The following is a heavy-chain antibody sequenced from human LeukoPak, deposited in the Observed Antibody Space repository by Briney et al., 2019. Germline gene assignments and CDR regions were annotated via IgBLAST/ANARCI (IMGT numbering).Heavy chain of an antibody. CDR1: GFTFSSYS. D-gene: IGHD2-2*01. CDR3: ARDQLTYCSSTSCYEIPPG. Sequence: GGSLRLSCAASGFTFSSYSMNWVRQAPGKGLEWVSYISSSSSTIYYADSVKGRFTISRDNAKHSLYLQMNSLRADDTAVYYCARDQLTYCSSTSCYEIPPGWGQGTLVTVSS. CDR2: ISSSSSTI. V-gene: IGHV3-48*01. J-gene: IGHJ4*02.